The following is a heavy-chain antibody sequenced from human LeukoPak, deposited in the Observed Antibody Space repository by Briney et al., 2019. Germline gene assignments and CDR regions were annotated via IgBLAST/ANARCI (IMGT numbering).Heavy chain of an antibody. Sequence: SETLSLTCAVYGGSFSGYYWSWIRQPPGKGLEWIGEINHSGSTNYNPSLKSRVTISVDTSKNQFSLKLSSVTTADTAMYYCARDRDYYGSGSSCWFDPWGQGTLVTVSS. D-gene: IGHD3-10*01. CDR2: INHSGST. CDR1: GGSFSGYY. J-gene: IGHJ5*02. V-gene: IGHV4-34*01. CDR3: ARDRDYYGSGSSCWFDP.